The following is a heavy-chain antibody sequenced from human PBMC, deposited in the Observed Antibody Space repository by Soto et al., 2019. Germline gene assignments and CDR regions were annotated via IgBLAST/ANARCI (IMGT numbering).Heavy chain of an antibody. CDR1: GFTFSNSW. CDR3: LTGKNSGWFEYYFDY. J-gene: IGHJ4*02. D-gene: IGHD6-19*01. Sequence: EVQLVESGGGLVEPGGSLRLSCAASGFTFSNSWMTWVRQAPGKGLEWVGRIKSSTDGGSTDYAAPVKGRFTISRDDSKHTLYLQMNSLKTEDTAMYYCLTGKNSGWFEYYFDYWGLGTLLTVSS. CDR2: IKSSTDGGST. V-gene: IGHV3-15*01.